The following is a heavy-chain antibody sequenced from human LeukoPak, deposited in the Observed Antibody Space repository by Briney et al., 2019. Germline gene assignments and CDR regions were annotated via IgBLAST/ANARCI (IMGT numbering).Heavy chain of an antibody. CDR2: ISSSSYI. Sequence: GGSLRLSCAASGFTFSSYSMNWVRQAPGKGLEWVSSISSSSYIYYADSVKGRFTISRDNAKNSLYLQMNSLRAEDTAVYYCARDSVFGVSSYWGQGTLVTVSS. D-gene: IGHD3-3*01. V-gene: IGHV3-21*01. CDR1: GFTFSSYS. J-gene: IGHJ4*02. CDR3: ARDSVFGVSSY.